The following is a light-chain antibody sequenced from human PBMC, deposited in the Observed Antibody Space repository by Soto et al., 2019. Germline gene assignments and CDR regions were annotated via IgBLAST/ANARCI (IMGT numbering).Light chain of an antibody. J-gene: IGKJ2*01. V-gene: IGKV3-20*01. CDR2: GAS. Sequence: ENVLTQSAGTLSLYPGERATLSCTASQSITLNYLAWYQQKPGQAPRLLISGASSRATGIPDRFSGSGSGTDFTLTISRLEPEDFAVYYCQQYGSSPYTFGQGTKVESK. CDR3: QQYGSSPYT. CDR1: QSITLNY.